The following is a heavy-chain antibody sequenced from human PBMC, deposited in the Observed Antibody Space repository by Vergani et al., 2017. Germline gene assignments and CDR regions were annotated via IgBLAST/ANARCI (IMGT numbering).Heavy chain of an antibody. J-gene: IGHJ4*02. D-gene: IGHD2-21*02. CDR1: GFTFSSYA. CDR3: ARAQVNCGGDCYVFDY. Sequence: EVQLLESGGGLVQPGGSLRLSCGASGFTFSSYAMTWVRQAPGKGLEWVSGLTASGSGISYADSVRGRFTISRDNAKNSLYLQMNSLRAEDTAVYYCARAQVNCGGDCYVFDYWGQGTLVTVSS. CDR2: LTASGSGI. V-gene: IGHV3-23*01.